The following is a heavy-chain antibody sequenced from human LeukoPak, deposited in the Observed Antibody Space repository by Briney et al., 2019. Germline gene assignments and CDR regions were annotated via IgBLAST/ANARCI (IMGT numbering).Heavy chain of an antibody. Sequence: SETLSLTCAVYGGSFSGYYWSWIRQPPGKGLEWIGEINHSGSTNYNPSLKSRVTMSVDTSKNQFSLKLSSVTAADTAVYYCARDYRYDSSGYYYGRNWFDPWGQGTLVTVSS. CDR1: GGSFSGYY. J-gene: IGHJ5*02. D-gene: IGHD3-22*01. CDR3: ARDYRYDSSGYYYGRNWFDP. V-gene: IGHV4-34*01. CDR2: INHSGST.